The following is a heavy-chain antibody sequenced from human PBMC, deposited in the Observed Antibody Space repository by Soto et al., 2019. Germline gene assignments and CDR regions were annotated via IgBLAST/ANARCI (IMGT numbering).Heavy chain of an antibody. Sequence: QVQLQESGPGLVKPSQTLSLTCTVSGASISSGAYYWSWIRQHPGKGLEWIGYIFFTGSTYYNPSLKSRVMISLDTSKNQFSLTLSSVTAADTALYYCARGSVTTIKEWENWFDPWGQGTLVTVSS. CDR1: GASISSGAYY. CDR2: IFFTGST. CDR3: ARGSVTTIKEWENWFDP. V-gene: IGHV4-31*03. J-gene: IGHJ5*02. D-gene: IGHD4-4*01.